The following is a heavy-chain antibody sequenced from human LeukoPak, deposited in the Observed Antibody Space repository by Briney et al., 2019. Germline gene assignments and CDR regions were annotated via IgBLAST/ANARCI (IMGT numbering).Heavy chain of an antibody. CDR1: GGPISSGGYY. J-gene: IGHJ5*02. V-gene: IGHV3-11*01. Sequence: LSLTCTVSGGPISSGGYYWSWIRQAPGKGLEWLSYINIGGTNTHYADSVKGRFTISRDNAKKSLYLEMNNLRAEDTAVYYCATDGAGFDTWGQGVLVTVSS. CDR2: INIGGTNT. CDR3: ATDGAGFDT.